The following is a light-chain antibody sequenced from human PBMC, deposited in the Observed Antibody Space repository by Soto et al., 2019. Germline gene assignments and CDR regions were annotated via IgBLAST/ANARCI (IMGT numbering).Light chain of an antibody. Sequence: EIVLTQSPATLSLSPGGTSTLSCRASQSVRGYIGWYQQKPGKAPRLLIYADSNRATGIPARFSGSGSGTDFTLTISSLQPEDFSVYYCQQRKNWKVTFGQGTRLEIK. J-gene: IGKJ5*01. V-gene: IGKV3-11*01. CDR1: QSVRGY. CDR2: ADS. CDR3: QQRKNWKVT.